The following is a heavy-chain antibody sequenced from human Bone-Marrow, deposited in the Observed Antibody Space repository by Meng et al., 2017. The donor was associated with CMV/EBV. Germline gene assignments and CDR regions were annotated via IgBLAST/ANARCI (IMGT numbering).Heavy chain of an antibody. J-gene: IGHJ4*02. D-gene: IGHD3-10*01. V-gene: IGHV4-34*01. CDR2: INHSGST. CDR3: ARGLGYYGSGSYDY. CDR1: GGSFSGYY. Sequence: CACYGGSFSGYYWSWIRQPPGKGLEWIGEINHSGSTNYNPSLKSRVTISVDTSKNQFSLKLSSVTAADTAVYYCARGLGYYGSGSYDYWGQGTLVTVSS.